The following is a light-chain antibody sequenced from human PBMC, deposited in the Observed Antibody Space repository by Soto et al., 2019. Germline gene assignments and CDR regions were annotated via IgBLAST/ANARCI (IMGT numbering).Light chain of an antibody. J-gene: IGKJ1*01. CDR1: QSLLHSNGNIY. Sequence: DIVLTQSPLSLPVTPGEPASISCRSSQSLLHSNGNIYLDWYLQKPGQSPQLLIYLGSIRASGDPDRFSGGGSGTDLTLKITRVEAEGVGVDYCTQAIPPPQTFGLGTKVEIK. V-gene: IGKV2-28*01. CDR3: TQAIPPPQT. CDR2: LGS.